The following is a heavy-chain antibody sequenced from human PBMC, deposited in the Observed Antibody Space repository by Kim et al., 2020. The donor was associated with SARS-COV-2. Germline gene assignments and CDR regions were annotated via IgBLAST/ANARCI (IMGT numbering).Heavy chain of an antibody. D-gene: IGHD6-13*01. Sequence: GGSLRLSCAASGFTFDDYAMHWVRQAPGKGLEWVSGISWNSGSIGYADSVKGRFTISRDNAKNSLYLQMNSLRAEDTALYYCAKSKIAAAAYYFDYWGQGTLVTVSS. V-gene: IGHV3-9*01. CDR1: GFTFDDYA. CDR3: AKSKIAAAAYYFDY. CDR2: ISWNSGSI. J-gene: IGHJ4*02.